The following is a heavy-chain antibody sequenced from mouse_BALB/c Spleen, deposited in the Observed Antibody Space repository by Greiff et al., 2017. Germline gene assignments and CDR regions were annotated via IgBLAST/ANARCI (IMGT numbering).Heavy chain of an antibody. CDR3: TRLNYYGSSYPYYFDY. CDR1: GYTFTDYE. Sequence: VQVVESGAELVRPGASVTLSCKASGYTFTDYEMHWVKQTPVHGLEWIGAIDPETGGTAYNQKFKGKATLTADKSSSTAYMELRSLTSEDSAVYYCTRLNYYGSSYPYYFDYWGQGTTLTVSS. V-gene: IGHV1-15*01. J-gene: IGHJ2*01. CDR2: IDPETGGT. D-gene: IGHD1-1*01.